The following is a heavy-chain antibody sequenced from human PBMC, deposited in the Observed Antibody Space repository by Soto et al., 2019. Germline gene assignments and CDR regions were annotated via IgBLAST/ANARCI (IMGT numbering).Heavy chain of an antibody. CDR3: ARDIRGYSRAFDY. D-gene: IGHD5-18*01. CDR2: IYYSGST. V-gene: IGHV4-61*01. J-gene: IGHJ4*02. CDR1: GGSVSGASYY. Sequence: SETLSRTCTVSGGSVSGASYYWTWIRQSPGKGLEWIGYIYYSGSTTYNPSLKSRVTISIDTANNQFSLILTSVTPADTAVYYCARDIRGYSRAFDYWGQGTRGTV.